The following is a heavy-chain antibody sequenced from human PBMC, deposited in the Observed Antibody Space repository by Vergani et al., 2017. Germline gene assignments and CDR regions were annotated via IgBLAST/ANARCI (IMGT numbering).Heavy chain of an antibody. Sequence: QVHLVQSGAEVKKPGASVKVSCKASGYTFTSYAMNWVRQAPGQGLEWMGWINTNTGNPTYAQGFTGRFVFSLDTSVSTAYLQISSLKAEDTAVYYCAREGIAVAGTPYYYYYGMDVWGQGTTVTVSS. J-gene: IGHJ6*02. CDR2: INTNTGNP. CDR1: GYTFTSYA. D-gene: IGHD6-19*01. V-gene: IGHV7-4-1*02. CDR3: AREGIAVAGTPYYYYYGMDV.